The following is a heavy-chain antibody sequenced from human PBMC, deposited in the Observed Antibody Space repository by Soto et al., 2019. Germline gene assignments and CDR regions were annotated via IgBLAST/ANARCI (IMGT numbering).Heavy chain of an antibody. CDR3: ARTPQAYVPPFDP. V-gene: IGHV4-4*02. Sequence: SDTLSLTCAVSGGSISSSNWWSWVRQPPGKGLEWIGEIYHSGSTNYNPSLKSRVTISVDKSKNQFSLKLSSVTAADTAVYYCARTPQAYVPPFDPWGQGTLVTVSS. CDR2: IYHSGST. CDR1: GGSISSSNW. J-gene: IGHJ5*02. D-gene: IGHD2-2*01.